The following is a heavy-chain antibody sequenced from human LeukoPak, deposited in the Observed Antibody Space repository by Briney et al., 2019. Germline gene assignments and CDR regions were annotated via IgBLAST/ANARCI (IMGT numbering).Heavy chain of an antibody. CDR1: GFTFSSYA. J-gene: IGHJ6*02. CDR3: AKSPRPTVTMIVVVTYGMDV. CDR2: ISGSGGST. Sequence: GGSLRPSCAASGFTFSSYAMSWVRQAPGKGLEWVSAISGSGGSTYYADSVKGRFTISRDNSKNTLYLQMNSLRAEDTAVYYCAKSPRPTVTMIVVVTYGMDVWGQGTTVTDSS. V-gene: IGHV3-23*01. D-gene: IGHD3-22*01.